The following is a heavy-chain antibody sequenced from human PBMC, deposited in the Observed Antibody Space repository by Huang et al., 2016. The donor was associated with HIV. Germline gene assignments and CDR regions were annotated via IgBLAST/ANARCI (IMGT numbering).Heavy chain of an antibody. CDR1: GFTFRSYW. CDR3: ARGFQAKPGDY. V-gene: IGHV3-7*01. J-gene: IGHJ4*02. CDR2: RNLDGSER. Sequence: EVHLVESGGGLVRPGRSLRLSCAASGFTFRSYWMNWVRQAPGRGLEWVDNRNLDGSERFYVDSVRGRFTISRDNANNSVSLQLNSLKAEDTGVYYCARGFQAKPGDYWGQGTLVTVSS.